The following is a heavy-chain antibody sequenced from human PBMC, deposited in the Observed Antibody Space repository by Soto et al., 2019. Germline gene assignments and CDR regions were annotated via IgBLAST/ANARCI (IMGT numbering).Heavy chain of an antibody. CDR3: ARVGYCSSTSCSGGVP. Sequence: QVQLVQSGAEVKKPGSSVKVSCKASGGTFSSYTISWVRQAPGQGLEWMGRIIPILGIANYAQKFQGRVTIDADKSTSTAHMELSSLRSEDTAVYYCARVGYCSSTSCSGGVPWGQGTLVTVSS. J-gene: IGHJ5*02. V-gene: IGHV1-69*02. CDR1: GGTFSSYT. CDR2: IIPILGIA. D-gene: IGHD2-2*01.